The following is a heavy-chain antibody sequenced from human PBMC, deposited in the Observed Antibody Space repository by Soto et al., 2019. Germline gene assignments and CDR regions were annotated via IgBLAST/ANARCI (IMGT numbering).Heavy chain of an antibody. CDR3: ARGGLGYGYYFYMDV. CDR2: MTYSGST. V-gene: IGHV4-39*07. J-gene: IGHJ6*03. CDR1: GGPISSSSSY. Sequence: TSETLSLTCTVSGGPISSSSSYRGWIRKPPGKGLEWIGSMTYSGSTYNNPSLKSRVTISVDTSKNQFSLKLSSVTAADTAVYYCARGGLGYGYYFYMDVWGKGTTVTVSS. D-gene: IGHD3-9*01.